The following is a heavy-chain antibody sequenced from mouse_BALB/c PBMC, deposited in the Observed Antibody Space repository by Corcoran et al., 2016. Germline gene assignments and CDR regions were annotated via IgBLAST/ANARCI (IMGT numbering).Heavy chain of an antibody. D-gene: IGHD2-1*01. V-gene: IGHV9-3-1*01. CDR3: ARVPRGKGAWFAY. CDR1: GYTFTNYG. J-gene: IGHJ3*01. CDR2: INTYTGEP. Sequence: QIQLVQSGPELKKPGETVKISCKASGYTFTNYGMNWVKQAPGKGLKWMGWINTYTGEPTYADDFKGRFAFSLETSASTAYLQINNLKNEDTATYFCARVPRGKGAWFAYWGQGTLVTVSA.